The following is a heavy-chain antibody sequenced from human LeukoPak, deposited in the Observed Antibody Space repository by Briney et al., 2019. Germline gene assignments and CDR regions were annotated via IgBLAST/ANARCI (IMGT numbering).Heavy chain of an antibody. Sequence: GESLKISCKGSGYSFTSYWIGWVRQMPGKGLEWMGIIYPGVSDTRYSPSFQGQVTISADKSISTAYLQWSSLKASDTAMYYCARQGVDEVLRFLEWFPFDYWGQGTLVTVSS. CDR1: GYSFTSYW. D-gene: IGHD3-3*01. CDR2: IYPGVSDT. CDR3: ARQGVDEVLRFLEWFPFDY. V-gene: IGHV5-51*01. J-gene: IGHJ4*02.